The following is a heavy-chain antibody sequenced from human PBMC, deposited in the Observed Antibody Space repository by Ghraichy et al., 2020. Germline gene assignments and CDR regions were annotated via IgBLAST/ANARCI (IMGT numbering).Heavy chain of an antibody. CDR1: GFTFDDYA. V-gene: IGHV3-43*01. D-gene: IGHD2-2*01. CDR2: ITWDGEST. CDR3: VREREKYLTG. J-gene: IGHJ4*02. Sequence: GGSLRLSCAASGFTFDDYAMHWVRQGPEKGLEWASLITWDGESTFYADSVKGRFTISRDNSRNSLYLQMNSLRIEDTALYYCVREREKYLTGWGLGTLVTVSS.